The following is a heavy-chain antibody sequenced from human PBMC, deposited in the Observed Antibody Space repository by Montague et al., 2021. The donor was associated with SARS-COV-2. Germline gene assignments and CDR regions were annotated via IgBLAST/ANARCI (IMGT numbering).Heavy chain of an antibody. CDR3: ARDQQLGWGGMDV. D-gene: IGHD6-13*01. J-gene: IGHJ6*02. CDR1: GFAFNNFA. CDR2: IFGSAAGT. Sequence: SLRLSCAASGFAFNNFAMTWVRQAPGKGLEWVSSIFGSAAGTYYADSVKGRFTISRDNSKNTLYLQMNSLRAEDTAVYYCARDQQLGWGGMDVWGQGTTVTVSS. V-gene: IGHV3-23*01.